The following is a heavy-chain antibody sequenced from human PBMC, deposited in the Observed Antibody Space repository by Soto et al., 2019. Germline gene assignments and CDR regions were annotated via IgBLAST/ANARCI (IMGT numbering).Heavy chain of an antibody. CDR3: ARTYTSSPYFDY. CDR1: GGSIYSGGYY. V-gene: IGHV4-31*03. Sequence: SETLSLTCTVSGGSIYSGGYYWSWIRQHPGKGLEWIGYIYYSGRTYYNPSLKSRVDISLDTSKKQFSLELSSVTAADTAVYYCARTYTSSPYFDYWGQGTPVTVSS. CDR2: IYYSGRT. D-gene: IGHD6-6*01. J-gene: IGHJ4*02.